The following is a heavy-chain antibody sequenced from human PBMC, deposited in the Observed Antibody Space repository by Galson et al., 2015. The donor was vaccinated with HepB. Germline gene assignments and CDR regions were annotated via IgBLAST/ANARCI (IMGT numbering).Heavy chain of an antibody. J-gene: IGHJ4*02. D-gene: IGHD4/OR15-4a*01. CDR2: IFPDDSDT. V-gene: IGHV5-51*01. CDR1: GYWFSRYW. Sequence: QSGAEVKKPGESLKVSCKGSGYWFSRYWIGWVRQMPGKGLEWMGIIFPDDSDTRYSPSFQGRVTISTDKSINTAYLQWRSLEASDTAVYYCAGADWTMVDPYYFDYWGQGTLVTVSS. CDR3: AGADWTMVDPYYFDY.